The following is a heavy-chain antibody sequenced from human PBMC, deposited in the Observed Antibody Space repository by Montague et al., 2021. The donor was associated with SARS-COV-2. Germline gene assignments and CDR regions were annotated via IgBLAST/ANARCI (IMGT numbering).Heavy chain of an antibody. CDR3: ARRITIYAFDI. CDR2: IYWDDDK. Sequence: PALVKPTQTLTLTCTFSGFSLSTSGVGVGWIRQPPGKALEWLALIYWDDDKRYSPSLKSRLTITKDTSKNQVVLTMTNMDPVDTATYYYARRITIYAFDIWGQGTMVTVSS. D-gene: IGHD3-3*01. CDR1: GFSLSTSGVG. V-gene: IGHV2-5*02. J-gene: IGHJ3*02.